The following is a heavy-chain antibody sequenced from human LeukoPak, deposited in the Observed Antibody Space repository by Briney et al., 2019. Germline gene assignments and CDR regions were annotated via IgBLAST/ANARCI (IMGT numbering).Heavy chain of an antibody. Sequence: ASETLSLTCTVSGGSISSGDYYWSWIRQPPGKGLEWIGYIYYSGSTYYNPSLKSRVTISVDTSKSQFSLKLSSVTAADTAVYYCARDLVGANWFDPWGQGTLVTVSS. D-gene: IGHD3-10*01. CDR2: IYYSGST. V-gene: IGHV4-30-4*01. CDR1: GGSISSGDYY. CDR3: ARDLVGANWFDP. J-gene: IGHJ5*02.